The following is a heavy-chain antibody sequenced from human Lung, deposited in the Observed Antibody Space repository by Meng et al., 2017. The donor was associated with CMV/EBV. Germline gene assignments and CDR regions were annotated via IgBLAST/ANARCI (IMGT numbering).Heavy chain of an antibody. CDR3: ARHQNGGTYPLDY. V-gene: IGHV4-59*08. CDR1: GGSISTYY. J-gene: IGHJ4*02. CDR2: NYYSGST. D-gene: IGHD3-16*02. Sequence: QLQESGPGLVKPSETLSLTCAVSGGSISTYYWSWIRQPPGKGLEWIGNNYYSGSTNYNPSLANRVTISVDSSKNQFSLKLSSVTAADTAVYYCARHQNGGTYPLDYWGQGTLVTVSS.